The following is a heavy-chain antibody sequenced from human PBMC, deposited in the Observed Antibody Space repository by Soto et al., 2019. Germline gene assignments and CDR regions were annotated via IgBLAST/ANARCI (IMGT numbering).Heavy chain of an antibody. CDR3: ARESFISSAGTYYFDY. D-gene: IGHD6-13*01. CDR1: GYIFTSYG. Sequence: ASVKVSWKASGYIFTSYGISWVRQAPGQGLEWMGWISGYNDNTNYAQNLQGRVAMTTDTSTSTAYMELRSLRSDDTAVYYCARESFISSAGTYYFDYWGQGTQVTVSS. V-gene: IGHV1-18*01. CDR2: ISGYNDNT. J-gene: IGHJ4*02.